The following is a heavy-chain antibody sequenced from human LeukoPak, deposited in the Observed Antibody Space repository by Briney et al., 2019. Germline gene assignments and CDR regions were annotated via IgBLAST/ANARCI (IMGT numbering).Heavy chain of an antibody. V-gene: IGHV3-64*01. CDR1: GFTFTTYT. CDR2: VVGNGGTT. Sequence: GGSLRLSSAASGFTFTTYTIHCVREAPGEGLEYVSAVVGNGGTTYYANSVKGRFTISRDNSKNTVYLQMGSLRAEDTAVYYCARERAFYYFDYWGQGALVTVSS. J-gene: IGHJ4*02. CDR3: ARERAFYYFDY.